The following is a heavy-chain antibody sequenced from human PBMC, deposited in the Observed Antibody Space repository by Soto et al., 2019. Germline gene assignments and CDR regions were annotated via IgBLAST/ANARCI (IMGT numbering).Heavy chain of an antibody. J-gene: IGHJ4*02. V-gene: IGHV1-69*08. CDR3: ARDMRSGATVTTPPSDY. Sequence: QVQLVQSGAEVKKPGSSVKVSCKASGGTFSSYTISWVRQAPGQGLEWMGRIIPILGIANYAQKFQGRVTITADKSTSTAYMELSSLRSEDTAVYYCARDMRSGATVTTPPSDYWGQGTLVTVSS. CDR2: IIPILGIA. CDR1: GGTFSSYT. D-gene: IGHD4-4*01.